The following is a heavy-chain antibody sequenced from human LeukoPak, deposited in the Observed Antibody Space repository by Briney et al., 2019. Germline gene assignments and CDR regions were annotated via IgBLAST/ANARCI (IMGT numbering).Heavy chain of an antibody. D-gene: IGHD4/OR15-4a*01. CDR1: GLTFSIYA. CDR3: ARDYMATRCYFDY. J-gene: IGHJ4*02. CDR2: ISTSGTA. V-gene: IGHV3-23*01. Sequence: GGSLRLSCAASGLTFSIYAMAWVRQAPGKGLEWVSAISTSGTAYSADSVKGRFTISRDNSKNTLYLQMNSLRAEDTAVYYCARDYMATRCYFDYWGQGTLVTVSS.